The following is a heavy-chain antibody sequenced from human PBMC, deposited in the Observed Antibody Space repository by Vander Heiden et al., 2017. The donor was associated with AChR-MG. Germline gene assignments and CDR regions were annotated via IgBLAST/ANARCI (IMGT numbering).Heavy chain of an antibody. D-gene: IGHD5-18*01. Sequence: QLQLQESGPGLVKPSEPLSLTCTVSGRSISSSSYYWGWIRQPPGKGLEWIGSIYYSGSTYYNPSLKSRVTISVDTSKNQFSLKLSSVTAADTAVYYCARGGKYSYGRTPNFDYWGQGTLVTVSS. J-gene: IGHJ4*02. CDR3: ARGGKYSYGRTPNFDY. V-gene: IGHV4-39*01. CDR1: GRSISSSSYY. CDR2: IYYSGST.